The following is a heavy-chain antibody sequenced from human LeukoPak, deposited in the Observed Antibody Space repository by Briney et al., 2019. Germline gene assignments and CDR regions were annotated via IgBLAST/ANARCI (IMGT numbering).Heavy chain of an antibody. CDR2: INNNGGST. CDR3: VKEGSATPDY. Sequence: GGSLRLSCSASGFTFSTYAMHWVRQAPGKGLEYVSAINNNGGSTYYADSVKGRFTISRDNSKNTLYLQMSSLRVEDTAVYYCVKEGSATPDYWGQGTLVTVSS. J-gene: IGHJ4*02. CDR1: GFTFSTYA. D-gene: IGHD6-13*01. V-gene: IGHV3-64D*09.